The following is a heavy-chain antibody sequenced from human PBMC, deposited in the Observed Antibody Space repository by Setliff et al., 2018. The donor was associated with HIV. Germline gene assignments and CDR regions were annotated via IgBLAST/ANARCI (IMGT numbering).Heavy chain of an antibody. CDR1: SGSISSYY. Sequence: SETLSLTCTVSSGSISSYYWTWIRQPPGKGLEWIGYIYYSGGTNYNPSLKSRVTVSGDTSKNQFSLKLSSVTAADTAVYYCARDRYCYDISGYSGAFDIWGQGTMVTVSS. CDR3: ARDRYCYDISGYSGAFDI. D-gene: IGHD3-22*01. V-gene: IGHV4-59*01. J-gene: IGHJ3*02. CDR2: IYYSGGT.